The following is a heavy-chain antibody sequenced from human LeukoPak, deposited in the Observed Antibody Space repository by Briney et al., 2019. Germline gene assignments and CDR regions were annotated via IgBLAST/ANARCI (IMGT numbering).Heavy chain of an antibody. V-gene: IGHV4-34*01. CDR2: INHSGST. D-gene: IGHD5-24*01. CDR1: GGSFSAYY. CDR3: ARNPRDGYTFDF. J-gene: IGHJ4*02. Sequence: PSETLSLTCAVYGGSFSAYYWSWIRQPPGKGLEWIGEINHSGSTNYNPSLKSRVTISVDTSKNQFSLKLSSVTAADTAVYYCARNPRDGYTFDFRGQGILVTVSS.